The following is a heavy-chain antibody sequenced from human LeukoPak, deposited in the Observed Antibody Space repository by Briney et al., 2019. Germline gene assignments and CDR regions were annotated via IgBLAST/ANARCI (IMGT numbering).Heavy chain of an antibody. D-gene: IGHD2-21*01. Sequence: GGSLRLSCAASGFTVSSNFMSWVRQVPGKGLEWVSAIYSGGTTHYAESVKGRFTISRDNSKNTLYLQMNNQRVEDTAVYYCATLNIPDEHRGAFDVWGQGTMVTVSS. CDR3: ATLNIPDEHRGAFDV. V-gene: IGHV3-53*01. CDR1: GFTVSSNF. J-gene: IGHJ3*01. CDR2: IYSGGTT.